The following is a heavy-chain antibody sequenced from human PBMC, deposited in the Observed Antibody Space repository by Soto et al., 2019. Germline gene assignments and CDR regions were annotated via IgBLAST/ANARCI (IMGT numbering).Heavy chain of an antibody. CDR3: AKDITIFGVVITVPFDY. V-gene: IGHV3-23*01. J-gene: IGHJ4*02. CDR1: GFTFSSYA. Sequence: GGSLRLSCAASGFTFSSYAMSWVRQAPGKGLEWVSAISGSGGSTYYADSVKGRFTISRDNSKNTLYLQMNSLRAEDTAVYYCAKDITIFGVVITVPFDYWGQGTLVTVSP. D-gene: IGHD3-3*01. CDR2: ISGSGGST.